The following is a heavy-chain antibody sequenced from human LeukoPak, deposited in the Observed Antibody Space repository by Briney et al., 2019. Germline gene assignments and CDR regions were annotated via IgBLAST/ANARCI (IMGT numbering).Heavy chain of an antibody. D-gene: IGHD1-26*01. J-gene: IGHJ6*02. CDR1: GFTVSSNYA. Sequence: GGSLRLSCAASGFTVSSNYAMNWVRQAPGKGLEWVSLISSSGDNAYYADSVRGRFTISRDKSKNTVSLQMNSLRGEDTAVYYCAKDVRVGGGGMDVWGQGTPVTVSS. CDR2: ISSSGDNA. CDR3: AKDVRVGGGGMDV. V-gene: IGHV3-23*01.